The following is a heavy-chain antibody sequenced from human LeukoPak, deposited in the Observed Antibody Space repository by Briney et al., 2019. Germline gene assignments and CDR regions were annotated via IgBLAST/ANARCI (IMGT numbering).Heavy chain of an antibody. Sequence: PSQTLSLICAVSGGSISSGGYSWSWIRQPPGKVLEWIGYIYHSGSTYYNPSLKSRVTISVDRSKNQFSLKLSSVTAADTAVYYCAREGGGDGMDVWGKGTTVTVSS. V-gene: IGHV4-30-2*01. CDR2: IYHSGST. CDR3: AREGGGDGMDV. J-gene: IGHJ6*04. CDR1: GGSISSGGYS.